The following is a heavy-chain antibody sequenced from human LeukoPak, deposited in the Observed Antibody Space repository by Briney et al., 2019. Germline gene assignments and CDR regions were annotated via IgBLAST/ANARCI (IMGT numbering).Heavy chain of an antibody. Sequence: PGGSLRLSCAASGFTFSSYSMNWVRQAPGKGLEWVSSISSSSSYIYYADSVKGRFTISRDNAKNSLYLQMNSLRAEDTAVYYCARVAFTIFEPFDYWGQGTLVTVSS. CDR1: GFTFSSYS. J-gene: IGHJ4*02. CDR2: ISSSSSYI. CDR3: ARVAFTIFEPFDY. V-gene: IGHV3-21*01. D-gene: IGHD3-3*01.